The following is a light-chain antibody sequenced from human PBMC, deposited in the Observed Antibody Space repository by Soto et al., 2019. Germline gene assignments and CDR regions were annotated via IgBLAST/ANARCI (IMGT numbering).Light chain of an antibody. CDR1: QSVSSY. CDR2: GAS. J-gene: IGKJ1*01. CDR3: QQYNNWPRT. V-gene: IGKV3-15*01. Sequence: EIVLTQPPATLSLSPGERATLSCRASQSVSSYLAWYQQKPGQAPRLLIYGASTRATGIPARFSGSGSGTEFTLTISSLQSEDFAVYYCQQYNNWPRTFGQGTKVDI.